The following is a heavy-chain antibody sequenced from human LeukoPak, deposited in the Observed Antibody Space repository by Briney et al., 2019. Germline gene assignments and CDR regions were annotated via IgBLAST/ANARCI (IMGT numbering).Heavy chain of an antibody. CDR3: AKGYNWNYDNWFDP. CDR1: GFSFSTYA. J-gene: IGHJ5*02. D-gene: IGHD1-7*01. Sequence: GGSLRLSCAASGFSFSTYAMSWVRQAPGKGLEWVSTISGSGDNTYYADSLKGRFTISRDSSKNTLYLQMNSLRAEDTAVYYCAKGYNWNYDNWFDPWGQGTLVTVSS. V-gene: IGHV3-23*01. CDR2: ISGSGDNT.